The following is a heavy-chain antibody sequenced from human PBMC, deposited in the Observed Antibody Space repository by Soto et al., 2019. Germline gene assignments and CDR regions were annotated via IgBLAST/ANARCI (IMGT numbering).Heavy chain of an antibody. CDR3: AKGLSDYYDSSGYYYAQKIDAFDI. CDR1: GFTFSSYG. CDR2: ISYDGSNK. V-gene: IGHV3-30*18. J-gene: IGHJ3*02. Sequence: GGSLRLSCAASGFTFSSYGMHWVRQAPGKGLEWVAVISYDGSNKYYADSVKGRFTISRDNSKNTLYLQMNSLRAEDTAVYYCAKGLSDYYDSSGYYYAQKIDAFDIWAQGTMVTVSS. D-gene: IGHD3-22*01.